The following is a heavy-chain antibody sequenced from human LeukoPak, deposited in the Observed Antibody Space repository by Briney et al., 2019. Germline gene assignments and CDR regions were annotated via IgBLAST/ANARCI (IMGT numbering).Heavy chain of an antibody. CDR1: GFTFSSYW. CDR3: ARDPTVTNFHDSFDI. V-gene: IGHV3-7*05. D-gene: IGHD4-17*01. J-gene: IGHJ3*02. Sequence: GGSLRLSCTASGFTFSSYWMSWVRQAPGKGLEWVATIKLDGSQKEYVESVQGRFTISRDNAKNSLYLHMNRLGAEDTTVYYCARDPTVTNFHDSFDIWGQGTMVTVSS. CDR2: IKLDGSQK.